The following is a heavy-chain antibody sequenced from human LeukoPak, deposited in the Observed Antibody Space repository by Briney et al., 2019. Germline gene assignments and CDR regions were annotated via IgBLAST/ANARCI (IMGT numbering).Heavy chain of an antibody. D-gene: IGHD6-6*01. CDR2: INPTSGST. J-gene: IGHJ4*02. CDR3: AREDTLSSIEARHLDY. CDR1: GYSFTSYY. Sequence: ASVTVSCKASGYSFTSYYIHWVRRAPGQGLEWMGIINPTSGSTTYAQKFQGRVTITRDTSTSTVYMELSSLRSEDTAVYYCAREDTLSSIEARHLDYWGQGTLVTVSS. V-gene: IGHV1-46*01.